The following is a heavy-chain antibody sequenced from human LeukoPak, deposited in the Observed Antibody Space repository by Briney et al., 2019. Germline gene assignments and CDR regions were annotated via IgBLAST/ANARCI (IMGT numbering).Heavy chain of an antibody. CDR1: GFTFSSYA. J-gene: IGHJ5*02. V-gene: IGHV3-30*04. CDR3: AENYGDYPYNWFDP. CDR2: ISYDGSNK. Sequence: PGRSLRLSCAASGFTFSSYAMHWVRQAPGKGLEWVAVISYDGSNKYYADSVKGRFTISRDNSKNTLYLQMNSLRAEDTAVYYCAENYGDYPYNWFDPWGQGTLVTVSS. D-gene: IGHD4-17*01.